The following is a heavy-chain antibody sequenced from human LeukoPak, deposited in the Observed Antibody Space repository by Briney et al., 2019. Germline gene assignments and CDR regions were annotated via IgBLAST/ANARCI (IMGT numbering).Heavy chain of an antibody. CDR1: GFTFSSYS. Sequence: GGSLRLSCAASGFTFSSYSMNWVRQAPGKGLEWGSSISSSSSYIYYADSVKGRFTISRDNAKNSLYLQMNSLRAEDTAVYYCARDVDYANPRHDYWGQGTLVTVSS. D-gene: IGHD4/OR15-4a*01. V-gene: IGHV3-21*01. J-gene: IGHJ4*02. CDR2: ISSSSSYI. CDR3: ARDVDYANPRHDY.